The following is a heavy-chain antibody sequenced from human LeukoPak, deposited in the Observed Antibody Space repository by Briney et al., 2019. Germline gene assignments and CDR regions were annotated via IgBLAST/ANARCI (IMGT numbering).Heavy chain of an antibody. Sequence: GASVKVSCKASGYTFTSYGISWVRQAPGQGLEWMGWISAYNGNTNYAQKLQGRVTMTTDTSTSTAYMELRSLRSDDTAVYYCAREGYDFWSGYLYYYYYMDVWGKGTTVTVSS. J-gene: IGHJ6*03. CDR1: GYTFTSYG. CDR3: AREGYDFWSGYLYYYYYMDV. D-gene: IGHD3-3*01. CDR2: ISAYNGNT. V-gene: IGHV1-18*01.